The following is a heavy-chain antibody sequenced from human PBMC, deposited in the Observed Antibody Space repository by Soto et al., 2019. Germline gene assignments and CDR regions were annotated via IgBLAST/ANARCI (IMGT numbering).Heavy chain of an antibody. Sequence: SETLTLTCTVSGCSICGVGYVWAWIRQPPGKGLEWIGYIYYSGITNYNPSLKTRVTISVDTSKNQFSLKLSSVTAADTAVYYCARQGTQGAFDIWGQGTMVTVSS. CDR2: IYYSGIT. CDR1: GCSICGVGYV. J-gene: IGHJ3*02. D-gene: IGHD1-1*01. V-gene: IGHV4-39*01. CDR3: ARQGTQGAFDI.